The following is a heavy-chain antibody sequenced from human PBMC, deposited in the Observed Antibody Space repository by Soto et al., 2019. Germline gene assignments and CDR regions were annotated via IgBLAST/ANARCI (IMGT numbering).Heavy chain of an antibody. Sequence: QVQLVQSGAEEKKPGASVKVSCKASGYTFTNYATHWVRQAPGQRLEWMGWINAGNGNTKYSQKFQGRVTITRDTSASTAYMELSSLRSEDTAVYYSARVSGYYLPDYWGQATLVTVSS. CDR2: INAGNGNT. D-gene: IGHD5-12*01. CDR3: ARVSGYYLPDY. J-gene: IGHJ4*02. CDR1: GYTFTNYA. V-gene: IGHV1-3*05.